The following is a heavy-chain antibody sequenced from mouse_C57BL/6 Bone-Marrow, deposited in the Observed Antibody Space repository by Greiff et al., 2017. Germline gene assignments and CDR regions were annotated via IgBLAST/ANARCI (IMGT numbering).Heavy chain of an antibody. CDR2: ISDGGSYT. CDR3: ARAYDYFDY. J-gene: IGHJ2*01. D-gene: IGHD2-3*01. Sequence: EVKLVESGGGLVKPGGSLKLSCAASGFTFSSYAMSWVRQTPEKRLEWVATISDGGSYTYYPDNVKGRFTISRNNAKNNLYLQMSHLKSEDTAMYYCARAYDYFDYWGQGTTLTVSS. CDR1: GFTFSSYA. V-gene: IGHV5-4*03.